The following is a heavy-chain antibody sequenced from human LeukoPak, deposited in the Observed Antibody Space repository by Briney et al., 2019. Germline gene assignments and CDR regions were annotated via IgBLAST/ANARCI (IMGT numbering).Heavy chain of an antibody. CDR2: ISIYDGKT. CDR3: ARGVRENRSWYTVHFDY. J-gene: IGHJ4*02. V-gene: IGHV1-18*01. D-gene: IGHD2-2*02. Sequence: GASVKVSCKASGYTFTSYGISWVRQAPGQGVEWMGWISIYDGKTLYAQKFQGRVTMTTDTSTSTAYMELRSLRSDDTAVYYCARGVRENRSWYTVHFDYWGQGTLVTVSS. CDR1: GYTFTSYG.